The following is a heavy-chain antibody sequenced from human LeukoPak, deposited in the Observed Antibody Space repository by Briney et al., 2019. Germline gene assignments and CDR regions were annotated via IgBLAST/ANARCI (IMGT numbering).Heavy chain of an antibody. J-gene: IGHJ5*02. V-gene: IGHV3-9*01. Sequence: GGSLRLSCAASGFTFDDYAMHWVRQAPGKGLEWVSGISWNRGSIGYADSVKGRFTISRDNAKNSLYLQMNSLRAEDTAVYYCARDRGGSYVSWFDPWGQGTLVTVSS. D-gene: IGHD3-16*01. CDR3: ARDRGGSYVSWFDP. CDR2: ISWNRGSI. CDR1: GFTFDDYA.